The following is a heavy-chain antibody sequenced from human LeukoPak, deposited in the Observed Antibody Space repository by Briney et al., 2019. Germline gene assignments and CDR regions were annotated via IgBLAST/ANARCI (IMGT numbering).Heavy chain of an antibody. CDR1: GFTFSSFW. CDR2: INVDGTNS. V-gene: IGHV3-74*01. CDR3: GRDYYGRGDY. D-gene: IGHD3-22*01. J-gene: IGHJ4*02. Sequence: GRSLRLSCAASGFTFSSFWMFWVRQAPSKGLLWLSRINVDGTNSGYADSVKGRFTISRDNAKNTLYLQMNGLRAEDTAVYYCGRDYYGRGDYWGQGTLVTVSS.